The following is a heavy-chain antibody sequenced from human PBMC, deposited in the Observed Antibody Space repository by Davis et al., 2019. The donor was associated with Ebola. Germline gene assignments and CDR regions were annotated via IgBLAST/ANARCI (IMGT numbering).Heavy chain of an antibody. V-gene: IGHV1-69*13. CDR2: IIPIFGTA. Sequence: SVKVSCKASGGTFSSYAISWVRQAPGQGLEWMGGIIPIFGTANYAQKFQGRVTITADESTSTAYMELSSLRSEDTAVYYCARGNGDYIPRPPNYYYYMDVWGKGTTVTVSS. CDR3: ARGNGDYIPRPPNYYYYMDV. CDR1: GGTFSSYA. D-gene: IGHD4-17*01. J-gene: IGHJ6*03.